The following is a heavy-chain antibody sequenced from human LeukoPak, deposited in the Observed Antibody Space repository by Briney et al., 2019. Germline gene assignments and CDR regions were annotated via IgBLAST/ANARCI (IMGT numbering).Heavy chain of an antibody. Sequence: ASVKVSCKASGYTFTSYYMHWVRQAPGQGLEWMGIINPSGGSTSYAQKFQGRVTMTRDMSTSTVYMELSSLRSEDTAVHYCASSPAEEDWYFDVWGRGTLVTVSS. CDR2: INPSGGST. CDR3: ASSPAEEDWYFDV. J-gene: IGHJ2*01. CDR1: GYTFTSYY. V-gene: IGHV1-46*01.